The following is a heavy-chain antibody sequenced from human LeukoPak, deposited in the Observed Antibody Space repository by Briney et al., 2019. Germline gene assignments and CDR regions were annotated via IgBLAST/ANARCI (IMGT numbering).Heavy chain of an antibody. V-gene: IGHV3-30*02. CDR2: IRHDGTND. CDR1: GLRFSTYG. Sequence: GGSLRLSCTASGLRFSTYGMHWVRQAPGKGLEWVAYIRHDGTNDHYADSVKGRFTISRDNPRNTLYLQMNSLRAEDTAVYYCAREYIDCGGDCSYAFDIWGQGTMVTVSS. CDR3: AREYIDCGGDCSYAFDI. J-gene: IGHJ3*02. D-gene: IGHD2-21*02.